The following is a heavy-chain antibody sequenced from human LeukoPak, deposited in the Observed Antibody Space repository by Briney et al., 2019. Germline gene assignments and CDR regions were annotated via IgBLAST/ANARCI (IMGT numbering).Heavy chain of an antibody. CDR3: ARALNYYDSSGYYNYYGMDV. CDR1: GGSISCYL. Sequence: SETLPLTCTVSGGSISCYLWSWIRQPPGKALEGIGYIYYSGSTNYNPSLKSRVTISVDTSKNQFSLKLSSVTAADTAVYYCARALNYYDSSGYYNYYGMDVWGQGTTVTVSS. J-gene: IGHJ6*02. CDR2: IYYSGST. V-gene: IGHV4-59*01. D-gene: IGHD3-22*01.